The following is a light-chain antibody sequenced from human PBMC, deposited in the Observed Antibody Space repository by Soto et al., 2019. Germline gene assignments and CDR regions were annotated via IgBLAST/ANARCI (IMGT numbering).Light chain of an antibody. CDR3: SSYTSSSTWL. CDR2: EVS. V-gene: IGLV2-14*01. Sequence: QSALTQPASVSGSRGQSITISCTGTSSDVGGYNYVSWYQQDPGKAPKLMIYEVSNRPSGVSNRFSGSKSGNTASLTISGRQAEDAADYYCSSYTSSSTWLFGGGTKLTVL. CDR1: SSDVGGYNY. J-gene: IGLJ3*02.